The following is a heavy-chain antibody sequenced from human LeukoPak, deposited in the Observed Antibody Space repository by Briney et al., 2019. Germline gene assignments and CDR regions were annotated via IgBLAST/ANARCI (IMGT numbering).Heavy chain of an antibody. CDR1: GFTLSSYS. CDR2: ISSSSSYI. V-gene: IGHV3-21*01. CDR3: ARAYDNYYYYYMDV. Sequence: GRSLRLSCAASGFTLSSYSMNWVRQAPGKGLEWVSSISSSSSYIYYADSVKGRFTISRHNAKNSLYLQMNSLRAEDTAVYYCARAYDNYYYYYMDVWGKGTTVTISS. J-gene: IGHJ6*03. D-gene: IGHD3-9*01.